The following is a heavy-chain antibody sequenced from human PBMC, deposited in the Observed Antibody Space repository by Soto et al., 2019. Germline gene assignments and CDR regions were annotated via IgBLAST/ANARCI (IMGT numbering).Heavy chain of an antibody. CDR3: AREGSAAAGTWFDP. D-gene: IGHD6-13*01. J-gene: IGHJ5*02. V-gene: IGHV1-2*04. CDR2: INPNSGGT. CDR1: GYTFTGYY. Sequence: ASVKVSCKASGYTFTGYYMHWVRQAPGQGLEWMGWINPNSGGTNYAQKFQGWVTMTRDTSISTAYMEQSRLRSDDTAVFYCAREGSAAAGTWFDPWGQGTLVTVSS.